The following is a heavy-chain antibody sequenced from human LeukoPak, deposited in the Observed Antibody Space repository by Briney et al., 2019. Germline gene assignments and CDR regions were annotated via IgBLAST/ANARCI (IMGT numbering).Heavy chain of an antibody. CDR2: IHPTDGST. J-gene: IGHJ4*02. V-gene: IGHV1-46*01. Sequence: ASVKVSCKTSGYTFSTYCMHWVRQAPGQGLEWLGIIHPTDGSTSYTQKIQGRVTMTRDTATGTVYLELSSLRSEDTAVYWGAGAKGGGLDYWGQGTLITVSS. CDR1: GYTFSTYC. CDR3: AGAKGGGLDY. D-gene: IGHD3-10*01.